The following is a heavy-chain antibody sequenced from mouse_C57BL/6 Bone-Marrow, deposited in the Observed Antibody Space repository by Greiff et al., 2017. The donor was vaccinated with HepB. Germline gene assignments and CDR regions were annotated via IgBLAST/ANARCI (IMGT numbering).Heavy chain of an antibody. CDR2: IYPRSGNT. CDR3: AGYYYGSSYPYAMDY. CDR1: GYTFTSYG. J-gene: IGHJ4*01. Sequence: QVQLQQSGAELARPGASVKLSCKASGYTFTSYGISWVKQRTGQGLEWIGEIYPRSGNTYYNEKFKGKATLTADKSSSTAYMELRSLTSEDSAVYFCAGYYYGSSYPYAMDYWGQGTSVTVSS. D-gene: IGHD1-1*01. V-gene: IGHV1-81*01.